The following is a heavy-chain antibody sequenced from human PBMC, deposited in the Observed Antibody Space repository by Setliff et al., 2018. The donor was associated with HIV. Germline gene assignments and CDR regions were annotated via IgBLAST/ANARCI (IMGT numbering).Heavy chain of an antibody. Sequence: PGGSLRLSCAASGFNFNDHYMDWARQAPGKGLEWVARIRDKGQSYTTEYAASVKGRFTISRDDSKNTAYLQMNSLKTEDTAVYYCARPQYYYDTSGDDDWGQGTLVTVSS. CDR2: IRDKGQSYTT. J-gene: IGHJ4*02. CDR1: GFNFNDHY. D-gene: IGHD3-22*01. V-gene: IGHV3-72*01. CDR3: ARPQYYYDTSGDDD.